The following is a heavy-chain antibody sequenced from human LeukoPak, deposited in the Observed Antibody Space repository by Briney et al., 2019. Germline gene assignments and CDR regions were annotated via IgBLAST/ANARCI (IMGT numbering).Heavy chain of an antibody. CDR1: GYTFTSYG. CDR3: ARILSLLYGSGSYYTWRGPPNARYGMDV. CDR2: ISAYNGNT. D-gene: IGHD3-10*01. J-gene: IGHJ6*02. Sequence: ASVKVSRKASGYTFTSYGISWVRQAPGQGLEWMGWISAYNGNTNYAQKLQGRVTMTTDTSTSTAYMELRSLRSDDTAVYYCARILSLLYGSGSYYTWRGPPNARYGMDVWGQGTTVTVSS. V-gene: IGHV1-18*01.